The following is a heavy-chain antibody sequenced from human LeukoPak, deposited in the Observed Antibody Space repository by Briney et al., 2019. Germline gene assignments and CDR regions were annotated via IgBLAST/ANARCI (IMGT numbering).Heavy chain of an antibody. CDR1: GGTFSSYA. CDR2: IIPIFGTA. J-gene: IGHJ6*03. D-gene: IGHD1-1*01. V-gene: IGHV1-69*05. Sequence: SVKVSCKASGGTFSSYAISWVRQAPGQGLEWVGGIIPIFGTANYAQKFQGRVTITTDESTSTAYMELSSLRSEDTAVYYCARTTYYYYYYMDVWGKGTTVTVSS. CDR3: ARTTYYYYYYMDV.